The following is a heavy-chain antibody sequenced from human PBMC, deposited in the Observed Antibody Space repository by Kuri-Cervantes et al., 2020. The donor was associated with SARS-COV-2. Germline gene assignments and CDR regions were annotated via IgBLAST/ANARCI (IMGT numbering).Heavy chain of an antibody. J-gene: IGHJ5*02. CDR2: INPNIGGT. CDR1: GYTFTGYY. V-gene: IGHV1-2*02. D-gene: IGHD3-3*01. CDR3: ARDSLTMFGAARGSRPHNWFDP. Sequence: ASVKVSCKASGYTFTGYYMHWVRQAPGQGLEWMGWINPNIGGTNYAQKFQCRVTMTRDTSISTAYMELSRLRSDDTAVYSCARDSLTMFGAARGSRPHNWFDPWGQGTLVTVSS.